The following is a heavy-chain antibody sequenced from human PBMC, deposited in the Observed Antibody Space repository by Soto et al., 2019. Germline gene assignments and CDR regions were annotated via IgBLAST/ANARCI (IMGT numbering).Heavy chain of an antibody. CDR3: TRDSGFDAFDI. V-gene: IGHV3-49*04. J-gene: IGHJ3*02. Sequence: EVQLVESGGGLVQPGRSLRLSCTASGFTFGDYAMSWVRQAPGKGLEWVGFIRSKAYGGTTEYAASVKGRFTISRDDSKSIAYLQMNSLKTEDTAVYYCTRDSGFDAFDIWGQGTMVTVSS. CDR2: IRSKAYGGTT. CDR1: GFTFGDYA. D-gene: IGHD3-22*01.